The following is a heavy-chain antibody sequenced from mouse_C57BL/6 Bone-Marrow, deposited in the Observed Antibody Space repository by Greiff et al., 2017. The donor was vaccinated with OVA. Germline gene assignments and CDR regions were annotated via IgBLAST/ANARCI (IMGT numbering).Heavy chain of an antibody. D-gene: IGHD1-1*01. J-gene: IGHJ4*01. Sequence: VKLMESGAELVKPGASVKISCKASGYAFSSYWMNWVKQRPGKGLEWIGQIYPGDGDTNYNGKFKGKATLTADKSSSTAYMQLSSLTSEDSAVYFCAREGLYYYAMDYWGQGTSVTVSS. CDR3: AREGLYYYAMDY. CDR1: GYAFSSYW. V-gene: IGHV1-80*01. CDR2: IYPGDGDT.